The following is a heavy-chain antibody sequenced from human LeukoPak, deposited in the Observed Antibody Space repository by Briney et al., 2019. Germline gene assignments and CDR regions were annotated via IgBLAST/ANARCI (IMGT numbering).Heavy chain of an antibody. CDR2: ISGSGGST. CDR3: AKCGRKVATIIH. Sequence: GGSLRLSCAASGFTFSSYAMSWVRQAPGKGLKWVSAISGSGGSTYYADSVKGRFTISRDNSKNTLYLQMNSLRAEDTVVYYCAKCGRKVATIIHWGQGTLATVSS. CDR1: GFTFSSYA. J-gene: IGHJ4*02. V-gene: IGHV3-23*01. D-gene: IGHD5-12*01.